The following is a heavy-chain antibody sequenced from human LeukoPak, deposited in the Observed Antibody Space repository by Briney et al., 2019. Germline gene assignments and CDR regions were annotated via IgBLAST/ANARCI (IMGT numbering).Heavy chain of an antibody. CDR2: IYYSGST. Sequence: SETLSLTCTVSGGSISSYYWSWIRQPPGKGLEWIGYIYYSGSTNYNPSLKSRVTISVDTSKNQFSLMLSSVTAADTAVYYCARNYYDSTGVLLDWGQGTLVTVSS. CDR1: GGSISSYY. D-gene: IGHD3-22*01. CDR3: ARNYYDSTGVLLD. V-gene: IGHV4-59*12. J-gene: IGHJ4*02.